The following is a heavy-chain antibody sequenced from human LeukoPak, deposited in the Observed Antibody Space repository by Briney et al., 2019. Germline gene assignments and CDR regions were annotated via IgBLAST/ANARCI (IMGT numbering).Heavy chain of an antibody. Sequence: GGSLRLSCAASGFTFSSYLMHWVRQAPGKGLVWVSRINSDGSSTSYADSVKGRFTISRDNAKNTLYLQMNSLRAEDTAVYYCARALQAIVVVPAAIGYWGQGTLVTVSS. J-gene: IGHJ4*02. D-gene: IGHD2-2*02. CDR1: GFTFSSYL. CDR2: INSDGSST. V-gene: IGHV3-74*01. CDR3: ARALQAIVVVPAAIGY.